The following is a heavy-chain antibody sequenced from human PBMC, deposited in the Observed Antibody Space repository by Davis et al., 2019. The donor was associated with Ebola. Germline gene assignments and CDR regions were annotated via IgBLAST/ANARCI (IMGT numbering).Heavy chain of an antibody. CDR2: ISGDGGST. D-gene: IGHD2-8*01. CDR3: AKDMGTNGVWYYFDY. J-gene: IGHJ4*02. CDR1: GFTFDDYA. Sequence: PGGSLNPFFAASGFTFDDYAMHGVGKAPGKGLEWVSLISGDGGSTYYADSVKGRFTISRDNSKNSLYLQMNSLRTEDTALYYCAKDMGTNGVWYYFDYWGQGTLVTVSS. V-gene: IGHV3-43*02.